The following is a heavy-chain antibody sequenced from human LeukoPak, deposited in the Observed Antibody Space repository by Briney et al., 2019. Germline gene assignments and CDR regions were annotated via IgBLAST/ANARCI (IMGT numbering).Heavy chain of an antibody. D-gene: IGHD5-24*01. Sequence: PGGSLRLSCAASGFTFSSYWMHWVRQAPGKGLMWVSRINSDGSSTSYADSVKGRFTISRDNAKNTLYLQMNSLRAEDTAVYYCARDRDGYNSFDYWGQGTLATVSS. J-gene: IGHJ4*02. CDR1: GFTFSSYW. V-gene: IGHV3-74*01. CDR3: ARDRDGYNSFDY. CDR2: INSDGSST.